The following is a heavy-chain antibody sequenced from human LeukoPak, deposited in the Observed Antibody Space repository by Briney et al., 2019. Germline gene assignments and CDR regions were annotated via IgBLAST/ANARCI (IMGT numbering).Heavy chain of an antibody. CDR1: GFTFSDYY. D-gene: IGHD6-13*01. CDR2: ISSSSSYT. V-gene: IGHV3-11*06. J-gene: IGHJ5*02. CDR3: ARARRIAAAGTSRDWFDP. Sequence: GGSLRLSCAASGFTFSDYYMSWIRQAPGKGLEWVSYISSSSSYTNYADSVKGRFTISRDNAKNSLYLQMNSLRAEDTAVYYCARARRIAAAGTSRDWFDPWGQGTLVTVSS.